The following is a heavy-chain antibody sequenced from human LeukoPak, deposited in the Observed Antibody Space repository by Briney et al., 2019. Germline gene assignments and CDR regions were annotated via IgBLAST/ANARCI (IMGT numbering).Heavy chain of an antibody. Sequence: GESLQISCQGSGSSFTSYWIGWVRQLPGKGLEWMGIIYPGDSDTRYSPSFQGQVTISADKSISTAYLQWSSLKASGTAMYYCARTRTEWLDAFDIWGQGTMVTVSS. D-gene: IGHD3-3*01. CDR1: GSSFTSYW. CDR3: ARTRTEWLDAFDI. CDR2: IYPGDSDT. J-gene: IGHJ3*02. V-gene: IGHV5-51*01.